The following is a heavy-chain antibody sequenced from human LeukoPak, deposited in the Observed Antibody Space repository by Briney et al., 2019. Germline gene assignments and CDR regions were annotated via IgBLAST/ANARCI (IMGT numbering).Heavy chain of an antibody. D-gene: IGHD6-13*01. CDR2: IYTSGST. Sequence: SQTLSLTCTVSGGSISSGNYYWSWIRQPAGKELEWIGRIYTSGSTNYNPSLKSRITISVDTSKNQFSLKLTSVTAADTAVYCCARGTKQQLDTGFQNYYYYYMDVWGKGTTVTVSS. V-gene: IGHV4-61*02. CDR1: GGSISSGNYY. CDR3: ARGTKQQLDTGFQNYYYYYMDV. J-gene: IGHJ6*03.